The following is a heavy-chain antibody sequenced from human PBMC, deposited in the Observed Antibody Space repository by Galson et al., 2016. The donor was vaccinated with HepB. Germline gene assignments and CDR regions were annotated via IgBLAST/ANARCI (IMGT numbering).Heavy chain of an antibody. J-gene: IGHJ5*02. CDR1: GGSINTGGYY. V-gene: IGHV4-31*03. CDR2: IYHSGTT. Sequence: TLSLTCTVSGGSINTGGYYWSWIRQHPGKGLEWIGSIYHSGTTYYCPSLKSRVTMSVDTSKNQFSLKLSSVTAADTAVYYCAREEGWFDPWGQGTLVTVSS. CDR3: AREEGWFDP.